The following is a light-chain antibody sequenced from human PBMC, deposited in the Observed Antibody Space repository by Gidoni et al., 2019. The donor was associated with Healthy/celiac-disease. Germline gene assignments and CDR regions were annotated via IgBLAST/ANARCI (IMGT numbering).Light chain of an antibody. Sequence: QSALTPPASVSGSPGQSIPISCTGTSSDVGGYNYVSWYQQHPGKAPKLMIYDVSNRPSGVSNRFSGSKSGNTASLTISGLQAEDEADYYCSSYTSSSTLAVFGGGTQLTVL. CDR3: SSYTSSSTLAV. CDR2: DVS. J-gene: IGLJ7*01. V-gene: IGLV2-14*01. CDR1: SSDVGGYNY.